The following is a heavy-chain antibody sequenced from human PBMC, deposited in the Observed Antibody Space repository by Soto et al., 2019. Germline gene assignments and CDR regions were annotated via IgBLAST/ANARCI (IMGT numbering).Heavy chain of an antibody. V-gene: IGHV1-18*01. J-gene: IGHJ5*02. CDR3: ARVVPGAEAWFGP. CDR2: ISLYSDGT. D-gene: IGHD2-2*01. Sequence: SVKVSLKTSGYTFCNYGITWVRQAPGQPLEWLGWISLYSDGTNYAQKFQGRVSMTTDTSTTTAYMELRSLRSDDTAVYYCARVVPGAEAWFGPWGQGTLVTVSS. CDR1: GYTFCNYG.